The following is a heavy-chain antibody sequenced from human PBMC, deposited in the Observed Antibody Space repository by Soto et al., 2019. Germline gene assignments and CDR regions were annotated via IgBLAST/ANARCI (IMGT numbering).Heavy chain of an antibody. D-gene: IGHD3-22*01. CDR3: ARQIYDSDTGPNFQYYFDS. CDR1: GYSFAGYW. J-gene: IGHJ4*02. CDR2: IDPSDSQT. V-gene: IGHV5-10-1*01. Sequence: GESLKISCKGSGYSFAGYWITWVRQKPGKGLEWMGRIDPSDSQTYYSPSFRGHVTISVTKSITTVFLQWCSLRASDTAMYYCARQIYDSDTGPNFQYYFDSWGQGTLVTVSS.